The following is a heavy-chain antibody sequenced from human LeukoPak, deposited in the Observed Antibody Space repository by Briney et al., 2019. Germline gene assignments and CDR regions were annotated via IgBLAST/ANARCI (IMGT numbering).Heavy chain of an antibody. D-gene: IGHD3-22*01. V-gene: IGHV3-21*01. CDR2: ISSSSSYI. CDR3: ARDSIVVAMGDY. CDR1: GFTFSSYS. J-gene: IGHJ4*02. Sequence: GGSLRLSCAASGFTFSSYSMNWVRQAPGKGLEWVSSISSSSSYIYYADSVKGRFTISRDNAKNSLYLQMNSLRAEDTAVYYCARDSIVVAMGDYWGQGTLVTVSS.